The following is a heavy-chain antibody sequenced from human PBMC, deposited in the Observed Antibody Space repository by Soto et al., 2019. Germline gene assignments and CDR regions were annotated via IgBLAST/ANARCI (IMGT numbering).Heavy chain of an antibody. D-gene: IGHD5-12*01. J-gene: IGHJ4*02. CDR2: ISGSGGST. CDR1: GFTFSSYA. V-gene: IGHV3-23*01. Sequence: GGSLRLSCAASGFTFSSYAMSWVRQAPGKGLEWVSAISGSGGSTYYADSVKGRFTISRDNSKNTLYLQMNSLRAEDTAVYYCAKDDSPLDIVATKLDYWGQGTLDTVSS. CDR3: AKDDSPLDIVATKLDY.